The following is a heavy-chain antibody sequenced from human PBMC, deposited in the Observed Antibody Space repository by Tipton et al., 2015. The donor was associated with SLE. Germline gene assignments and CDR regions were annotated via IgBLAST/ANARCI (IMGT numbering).Heavy chain of an antibody. CDR2: IYYSGST. V-gene: IGHV4-31*03. Sequence: TLSLTCTVSGGSISNGGCFWSWIRQHPGKGLEWIGYIYYSGSTSYNPSLQSRVTMSVDTSKNQFSLKLTSVTAADTAVYYCARGIAAAFYYWGQGTLVTVSS. CDR1: GGSISNGGCF. D-gene: IGHD6-13*01. J-gene: IGHJ4*02. CDR3: ARGIAAAFYY.